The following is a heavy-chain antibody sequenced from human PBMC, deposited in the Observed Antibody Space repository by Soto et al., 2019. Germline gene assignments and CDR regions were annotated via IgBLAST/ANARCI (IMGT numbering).Heavy chain of an antibody. CDR2: IYWDEAK. Sequence: QITLKESGPSLVKPTQTLTLTCTFSGFSLSTSVVGVGWIRQPPGKALEWLALIYWDEAKRYSPSLKSRLTITKDTSKNQLVLTSTNVDPVDTATYYCAHFDCDILTHYYPTLDVWGQGTTVTFSS. V-gene: IGHV2-5*02. D-gene: IGHD3-9*01. CDR3: AHFDCDILTHYYPTLDV. J-gene: IGHJ6*02. CDR1: GFSLSTSVVG.